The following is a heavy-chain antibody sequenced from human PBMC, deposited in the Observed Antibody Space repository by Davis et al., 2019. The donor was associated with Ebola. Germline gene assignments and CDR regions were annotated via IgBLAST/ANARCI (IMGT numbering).Heavy chain of an antibody. D-gene: IGHD3-3*01. CDR1: VITFSSYA. Sequence: GSLRLPCTASVITFSSYAMTWVRQAPGKGLEWVSAISGSGGSTYYADSVKGRFTISRDNSKKTLYLQMNSLRAEDTAVYYCAKSGLSFGVVKYHYGMDVWGKGTTVTVSS. V-gene: IGHV3-23*01. CDR3: AKSGLSFGVVKYHYGMDV. J-gene: IGHJ6*04. CDR2: ISGSGGST.